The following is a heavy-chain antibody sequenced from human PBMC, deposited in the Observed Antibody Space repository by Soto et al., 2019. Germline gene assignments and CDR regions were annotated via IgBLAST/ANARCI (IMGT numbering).Heavy chain of an antibody. CDR3: ARDYYGSGSPIFDAFDI. J-gene: IGHJ3*02. V-gene: IGHV1-46*01. D-gene: IGHD3-10*01. CDR1: GYTFTSYY. CDR2: INPSGGST. Sequence: SAKLSCKACGYTFTSYYMHWVRQAPGQGLEWMGIINPSGGSTSYAQKFQGRVTMTRDTSTSTVYMELSSLRSEDTAVYYCARDYYGSGSPIFDAFDIWGQGTMVTV.